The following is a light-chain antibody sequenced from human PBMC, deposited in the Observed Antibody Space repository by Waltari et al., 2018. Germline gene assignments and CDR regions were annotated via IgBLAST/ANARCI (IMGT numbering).Light chain of an antibody. CDR1: SSDVGRYDL. V-gene: IGLV2-23*01. CDR3: CSYAGGNAWV. CDR2: EDS. J-gene: IGLJ3*02. Sequence: QSALTQPASVSGSPGQSITISCTGTSSDVGRYDLVSWYQQHPGKAPKRMIYEDSERPSGVSHRFSGSKSVNTASLTISGLQAEDEAHYYCCSYAGGNAWVFGGGTKVTVL.